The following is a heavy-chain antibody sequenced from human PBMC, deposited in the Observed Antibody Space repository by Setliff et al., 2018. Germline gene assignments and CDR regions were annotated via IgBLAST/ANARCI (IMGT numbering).Heavy chain of an antibody. CDR2: INTITGNP. V-gene: IGHV7-4-1*01. Sequence: ASVKVSCKASGYTFSSYAMNWVRQAPGQGLEWMGRINTITGNPTYAQGFTGRFVFSLDTSVSTAYLQICSLKPEDTAVYYCARDLGYCSRTSCHGDWFDPWGQGTLVTVSS. CDR1: GYTFSSYA. J-gene: IGHJ5*02. D-gene: IGHD2-2*01. CDR3: ARDLGYCSRTSCHGDWFDP.